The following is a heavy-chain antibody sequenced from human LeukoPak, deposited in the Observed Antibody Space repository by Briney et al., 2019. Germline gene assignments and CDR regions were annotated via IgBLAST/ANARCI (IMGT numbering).Heavy chain of an antibody. V-gene: IGHV4-30-2*01. J-gene: IGHJ6*02. CDR1: GGSISSGGYS. CDR2: IYHSGST. Sequence: SQTLSLTCAVSGGSISSGGYSWSWIRQPPGKGLEWIGYIYHSGSTYYNPSLKSRVTISVDRSKNQFSLKLSSVTAADTAVYYCARGDDSSGYYYYGMDVWGQGTTVTVSS. D-gene: IGHD3-22*01. CDR3: ARGDDSSGYYYYGMDV.